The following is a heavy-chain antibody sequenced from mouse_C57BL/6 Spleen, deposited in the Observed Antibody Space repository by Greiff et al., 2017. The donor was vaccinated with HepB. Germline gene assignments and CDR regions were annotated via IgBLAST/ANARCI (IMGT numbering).Heavy chain of an antibody. D-gene: IGHD1-1*01. V-gene: IGHV1-58*01. CDR2: IYIGNGYT. J-gene: IGHJ1*03. CDR3: AAYYYDISPWYFDV. Sequence: VQLQQSGAELVRPGSSVKMSCKTSGYTFTSYGINWVKQRPGQGLEWIGYIYIGNGYTEYNEKFKVKATLTSDTDSSTAYMQLSSLTSEDSAIYFCAAYYYDISPWYFDVWGTGTTVTVSS. CDR1: GYTFTSYG.